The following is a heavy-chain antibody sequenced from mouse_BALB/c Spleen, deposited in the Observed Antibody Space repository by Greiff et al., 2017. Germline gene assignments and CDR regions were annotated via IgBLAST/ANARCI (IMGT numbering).Heavy chain of an antibody. J-gene: IGHJ4*01. CDR2: ILPGSGST. D-gene: IGHD2-1*01. CDR3: ARDDGNYSDAMDY. V-gene: IGHV1-9*01. CDR1: GYTFSSYW. Sequence: QVTLKVSGAELMKPGASVKISCKATGYTFSSYWIEWVKQRPGHGLEWIGEILPGSGSTNYNEKFKGKATFTADTSSNTAYMQLSSLTSEDSAVYYCARDDGNYSDAMDYWGQGTSVTVSS.